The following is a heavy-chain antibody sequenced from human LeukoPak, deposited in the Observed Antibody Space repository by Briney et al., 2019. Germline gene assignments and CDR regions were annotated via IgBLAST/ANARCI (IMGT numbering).Heavy chain of an antibody. CDR2: IIPSGHTT. CDR3: AKDDRWLQFCC. V-gene: IGHV3-23*01. J-gene: IGHJ4*02. Sequence: GGSLRLSCTTAGFTFNRFWMSWVRQAPGKGLEWVSGIIPSGHTTYYADSVRGRFTISRDNSRNTVYLQMNSLRAEDTAVYYCAKDDRWLQFCCWGQGTLVTVSA. D-gene: IGHD5-24*01. CDR1: GFTFNRFW.